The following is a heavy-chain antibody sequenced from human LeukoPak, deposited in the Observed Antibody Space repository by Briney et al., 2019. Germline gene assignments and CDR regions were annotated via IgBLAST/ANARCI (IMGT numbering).Heavy chain of an antibody. CDR3: ARQGSSGWSPDY. CDR1: GGSISSYY. D-gene: IGHD6-19*01. CDR2: IYYSGST. Sequence: SETLSRTCTVSGGSISSYYWSWIRQPPGKGLEWIGYIYYSGSTNYNPSLKSRVTTSVDTSKNQFSLKLSSVTAADTAVYYCARQGSSGWSPDYWGQGTLVTVSS. J-gene: IGHJ4*02. V-gene: IGHV4-59*08.